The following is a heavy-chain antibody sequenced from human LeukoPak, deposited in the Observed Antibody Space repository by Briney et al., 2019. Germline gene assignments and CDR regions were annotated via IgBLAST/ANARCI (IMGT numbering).Heavy chain of an antibody. CDR3: ARDRRLASFDY. CDR1: GFTFSSYS. Sequence: GGSLRLSCAASGFTFSSYSMNWVRQAPGKGLEWVANINPDGSKKPYADFVEGRFTISRDNAKNSLYLQLSSLRAEDAAIYYCARDRRLASFDYGGQGTLVTVSS. V-gene: IGHV3-7*03. D-gene: IGHD6-25*01. J-gene: IGHJ4*02. CDR2: INPDGSKK.